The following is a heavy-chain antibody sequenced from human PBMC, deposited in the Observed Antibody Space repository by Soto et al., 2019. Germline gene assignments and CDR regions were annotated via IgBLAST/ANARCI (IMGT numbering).Heavy chain of an antibody. CDR1: VFIFGSYA. CDR3: AKDPNGDYVGGFDM. D-gene: IGHD4-17*01. J-gene: IGHJ3*02. Sequence: GWSLRLSCASSVFIFGSYAMSWVRQVPGKGLEWVSGISANGRTTYYADSVKGRFTISKDHSKNTLYLQMDSLRAEDTAIYYCAKDPNGDYVGGFDMRGLGTMVTVSS. V-gene: IGHV3-23*01. CDR2: ISANGRTT.